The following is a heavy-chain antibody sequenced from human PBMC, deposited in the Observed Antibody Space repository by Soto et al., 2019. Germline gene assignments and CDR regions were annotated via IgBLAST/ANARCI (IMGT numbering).Heavy chain of an antibody. J-gene: IGHJ5*02. CDR2: IYYSGST. CDR1: GGSISSSSYY. Sequence: SETLSLTCTVSGGSISSSSYYWGWIRQPPGKGLEWIGNIYYSGSTYYNPSLKSRVTISVDTSKNQFSLKLSSVTAEDTAVYYCAKGRYFDWLWPDNWFDPWGQGTLVTVSS. CDR3: AKGRYFDWLWPDNWFDP. V-gene: IGHV4-39*07. D-gene: IGHD3-9*01.